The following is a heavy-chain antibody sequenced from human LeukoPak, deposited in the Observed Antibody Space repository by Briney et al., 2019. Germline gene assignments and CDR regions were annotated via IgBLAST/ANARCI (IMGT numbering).Heavy chain of an antibody. D-gene: IGHD3-22*01. J-gene: IGHJ4*02. V-gene: IGHV3-33*01. Sequence: GNSLGLSCAASGFTFSSSGMHWVRRAPGKGLEWVAVIWYDGSNRYYADPVKGRFTVSRDNSKNTLYLQMNSLRAEDTAVYYCARAKGVSTGYRPTDYWGQGTLVTVSS. CDR3: ARAKGVSTGYRPTDY. CDR1: GFTFSSSG. CDR2: IWYDGSNR.